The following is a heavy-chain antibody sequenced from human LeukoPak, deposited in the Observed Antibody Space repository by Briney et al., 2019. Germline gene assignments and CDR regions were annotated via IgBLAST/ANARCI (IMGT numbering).Heavy chain of an antibody. J-gene: IGHJ6*03. V-gene: IGHV3-7*01. D-gene: IGHD6-13*01. CDR2: IKQDGSEK. CDR1: GFTFSSYW. CDR3: ARVGIAAAGTARYNYYYYYYIDV. Sequence: PGGSLRLSCAASGFTFSSYWMSWVRQAPGKGLEWVANIKQDGSEKYYVDSVKGRFTISRDNAKNSLYLQMNSLRAEDTAVYYCARVGIAAAGTARYNYYYYYYIDVWGKGTTVTVSS.